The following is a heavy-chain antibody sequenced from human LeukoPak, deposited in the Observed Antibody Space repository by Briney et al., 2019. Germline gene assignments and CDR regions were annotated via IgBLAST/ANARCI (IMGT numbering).Heavy chain of an antibody. D-gene: IGHD3-3*01. CDR2: ISDSGGST. V-gene: IGHV3-23*01. CDR1: GFTFSSYA. Sequence: GGSLRLSCAASGFTFSSYAMSWVRQAPGKGLEWVSAISDSGGSTYYADYVKGRFTISRDNSKNTLYLQMNSLRAEDTAVYYCAKDDGDFWSGSKNNRPIDYWGQGTLVTVSS. CDR3: AKDDGDFWSGSKNNRPIDY. J-gene: IGHJ4*02.